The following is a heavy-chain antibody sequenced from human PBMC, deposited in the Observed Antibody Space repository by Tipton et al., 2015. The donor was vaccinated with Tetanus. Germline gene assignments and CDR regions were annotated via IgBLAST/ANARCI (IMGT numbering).Heavy chain of an antibody. V-gene: IGHV4-39*07. D-gene: IGHD6-13*01. CDR1: GASSTSGDYY. CDR3: AGGGIAAAGGGLDY. CDR2: IYYTGST. Sequence: TLSLTCTVSGASSTSGDYYWAWIRQPPGKGPEWIGSIYYTGSTYYNPSLKSRVTISEDTSKNQFSLKLSSVTAADTAVYYRAGGGIAAAGGGLDYWGQGTLVTVSS. J-gene: IGHJ4*02.